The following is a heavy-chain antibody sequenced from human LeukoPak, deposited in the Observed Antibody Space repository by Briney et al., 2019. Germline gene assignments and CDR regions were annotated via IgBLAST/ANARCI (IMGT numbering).Heavy chain of an antibody. Sequence: GGSLRLSCAASGFTFDDYAMHWVRQAPGKGLEWVSGISWNSGSIGYADSVKGRFTISRDNAKNTLYLQMNSLRAEDTAVYYCARDRSARESHYDFWSGYYQRAYNWFDPWGQGTLVTVSS. D-gene: IGHD3-3*01. CDR2: ISWNSGSI. CDR3: ARDRSARESHYDFWSGYYQRAYNWFDP. CDR1: GFTFDDYA. J-gene: IGHJ5*02. V-gene: IGHV3-9*01.